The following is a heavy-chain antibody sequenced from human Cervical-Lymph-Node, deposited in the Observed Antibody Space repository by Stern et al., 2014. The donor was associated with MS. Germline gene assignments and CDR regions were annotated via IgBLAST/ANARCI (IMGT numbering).Heavy chain of an antibody. CDR3: AREGPRTGTLVY. CDR1: GGSISSCDYY. V-gene: IGHV4-30-4*01. Sequence: QVQLQESGPGLVKPSQTLSLTCTVSGGSISSCDYYWSWIRQPPGKGLEGIGYIYYSGSTYYHPSLKSRVTITVATSKNQFSLKLSSVTAADTAVYYCAREGPRTGTLVYWGQGTLVTVSS. CDR2: IYYSGST. D-gene: IGHD3/OR15-3a*01. J-gene: IGHJ4*02.